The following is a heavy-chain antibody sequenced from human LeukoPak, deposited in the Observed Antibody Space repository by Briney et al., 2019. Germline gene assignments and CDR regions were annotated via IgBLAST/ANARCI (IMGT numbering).Heavy chain of an antibody. D-gene: IGHD2-21*02. V-gene: IGHV1-46*01. CDR3: ARDRVCGGDCYSPQDYYYYYGMDV. CDR2: INPSGGST. Sequence: ASVKVSCKASGYTFTSHYMHWVRQAPGQGLEWMGIINPSGGSTSYAQKFQGRVTMTRDTSTSTVYMELSSLRSEDTAVYYCARDRVCGGDCYSPQDYYYYYGMDVWGQGTTVTVSS. CDR1: GYTFTSHY. J-gene: IGHJ6*02.